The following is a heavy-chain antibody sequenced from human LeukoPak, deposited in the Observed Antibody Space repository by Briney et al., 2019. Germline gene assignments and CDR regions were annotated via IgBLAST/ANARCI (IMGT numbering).Heavy chain of an antibody. J-gene: IGHJ4*02. CDR2: ISSSSSYI. Sequence: PGGSLRLSCAASGFTFSSYSMNWVRQAPGKGLEWVSSISSSSSYIYYADSVKGRFTISRDNAKNSLYLEMNSLRAEDTAVYYCAKEPDPYSSGPPGYWGQGTLVTVSS. CDR3: AKEPDPYSSGPPGY. CDR1: GFTFSSYS. V-gene: IGHV3-21*01. D-gene: IGHD6-19*01.